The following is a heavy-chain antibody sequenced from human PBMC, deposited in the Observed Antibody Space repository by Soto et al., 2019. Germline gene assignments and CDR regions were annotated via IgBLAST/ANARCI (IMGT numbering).Heavy chain of an antibody. V-gene: IGHV4-31*03. CDR2: IYYSGST. D-gene: IGHD3-22*01. CDR3: ARGRAYYYDSSGYGLDY. CDR1: GGSISSGGYY. Sequence: QVQLQESGPGLVKPSQTLSLTCTVSGGSISSGGYYWSWIRQHPGKGLEWIGYIYYSGSTYYNPSLKSRVTIPVDTSKSQFSLKLSSVAAADTAVYYCARGRAYYYDSSGYGLDYWGQGTLVTVSS. J-gene: IGHJ4*02.